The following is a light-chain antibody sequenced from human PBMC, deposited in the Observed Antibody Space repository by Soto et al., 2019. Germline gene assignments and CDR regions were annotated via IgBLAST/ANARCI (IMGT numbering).Light chain of an antibody. CDR1: QSITTY. Sequence: DIQMTQSPSSLSASVGDRVTITCRASQSITTYLNWYRQKPGKAPKLLIYAASSLQSGVPSRFSGSGSGTDFTLTISSLEPEDFAVYYCQQRSNWPHTFGPGTKLEIK. J-gene: IGKJ2*01. CDR2: AAS. CDR3: QQRSNWPHT. V-gene: IGKV1-39*01.